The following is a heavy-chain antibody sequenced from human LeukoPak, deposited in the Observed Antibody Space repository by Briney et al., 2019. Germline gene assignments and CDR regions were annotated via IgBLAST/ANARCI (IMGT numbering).Heavy chain of an antibody. Sequence: ASVKVSCKASGYTFTGYYMHWVRQAPGQGLEWMGWINPNSGGTNYAQKFQGRVTMTTDTSTSTAYMELRSLRSDDTAVYYCAREFRTYYDFWSGFYIFEYWGQGTLVTVSS. CDR1: GYTFTGYY. CDR3: AREFRTYYDFWSGFYIFEY. V-gene: IGHV1-2*02. CDR2: INPNSGGT. J-gene: IGHJ4*02. D-gene: IGHD3-3*01.